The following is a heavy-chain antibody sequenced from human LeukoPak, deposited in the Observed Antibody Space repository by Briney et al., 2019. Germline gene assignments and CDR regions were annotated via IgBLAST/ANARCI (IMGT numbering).Heavy chain of an antibody. J-gene: IGHJ4*02. CDR3: AKLSGGGYSYGYTATFDY. CDR1: GFTFGDYG. Sequence: PGGSLRLSCAGSGFTFGDYGMAWVRLVPGKGLDWVSSISGSGGSTYYADSVKGRFTISRDNSKNTLYLQMNSLRAEDTAVYYCAKLSGGGYSYGYTATFDYWGQGTLVTVST. CDR2: ISGSGGST. V-gene: IGHV3-23*01. D-gene: IGHD5-18*01.